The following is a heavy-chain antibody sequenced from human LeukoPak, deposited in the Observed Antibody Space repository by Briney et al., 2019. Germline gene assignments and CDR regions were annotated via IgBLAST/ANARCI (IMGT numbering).Heavy chain of an antibody. CDR2: IKSKTDGGTT. CDR3: TTGIAAAVELYYYGMDV. J-gene: IGHJ6*02. CDR1: GFTFSDYY. V-gene: IGHV3-15*01. D-gene: IGHD6-13*01. Sequence: KPGGSLRLSCAASGFTFSDYYMSWIRQAPGKGLEWVGRIKSKTDGGTTDYAAPVKGRFTISRDDSKNTLYLQMNSLKTEDTAVYYCTTGIAAAVELYYYGMDVWGQGTTVTVSS.